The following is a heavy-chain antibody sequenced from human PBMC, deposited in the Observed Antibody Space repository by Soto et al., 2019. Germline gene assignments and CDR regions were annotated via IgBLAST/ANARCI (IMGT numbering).Heavy chain of an antibody. CDR2: VYPRDSDS. Sequence: GESLKISCKASGYTFSNYWIAWVRQMPGKGLEWMGIVYPRDSDSKYSPAFQGQVTFSVDKSIDTAYLRWASLEASDTAIYFCARKFAPEFFDSWGQGTLVTVSS. J-gene: IGHJ4*02. CDR3: ARKFAPEFFDS. D-gene: IGHD3-10*01. CDR1: GYTFSNYW. V-gene: IGHV5-51*01.